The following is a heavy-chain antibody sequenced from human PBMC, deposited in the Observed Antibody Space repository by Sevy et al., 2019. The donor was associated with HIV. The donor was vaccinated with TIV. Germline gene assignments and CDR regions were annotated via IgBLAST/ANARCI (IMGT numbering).Heavy chain of an antibody. CDR3: AKWGGGHYDPDEIAYYFYYYNMDV. J-gene: IGHJ6*03. D-gene: IGHD3-22*01. CDR2: ISGSGTRT. CDR1: GFSFDSYG. Sequence: GGSLRLSCAVSGFSFDSYGMTWVRQAPGKGLEWVSAISGSGTRTYYADSVKGRFIISRDNSKNTLDLQMNSLRAEDTGIYYRAKWGGGHYDPDEIAYYFYYYNMDVWGKGTTVTVSS. V-gene: IGHV3-23*01.